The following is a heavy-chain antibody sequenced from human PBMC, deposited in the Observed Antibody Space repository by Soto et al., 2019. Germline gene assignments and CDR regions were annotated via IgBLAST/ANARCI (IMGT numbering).Heavy chain of an antibody. Sequence: SLRLSCTASGFTFDDYAMHWVRQAPGKGLEWVSGISWNSGAIGYVDSVKARFTIPRDNAKNSLYLQMNSLRAEDTALYYCAKDISGRGSFYYYYGVDVWGQGTTVTVSS. D-gene: IGHD1-26*01. V-gene: IGHV3-9*01. CDR3: AKDISGRGSFYYYYGVDV. CDR2: ISWNSGAI. J-gene: IGHJ6*02. CDR1: GFTFDDYA.